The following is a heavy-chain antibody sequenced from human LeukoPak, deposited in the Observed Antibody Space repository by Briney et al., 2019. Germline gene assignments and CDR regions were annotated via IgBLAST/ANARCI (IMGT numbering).Heavy chain of an antibody. Sequence: GGSLRLSCAASGFTFSTYAMHWVRQAPGKGLEWVAVIWYDSTNKYYADSVRGRFAISRDNSKNTMYLQMRSLRAEDTAMYYCARDRLTTVTTFHFDYWGQGTLVTVSS. V-gene: IGHV3-33*01. CDR2: IWYDSTNK. J-gene: IGHJ4*02. CDR1: GFTFSTYA. CDR3: ARDRLTTVTTFHFDY. D-gene: IGHD4-17*01.